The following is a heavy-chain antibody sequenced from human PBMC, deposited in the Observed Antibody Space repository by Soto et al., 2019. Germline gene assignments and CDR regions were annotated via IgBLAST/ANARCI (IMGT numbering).Heavy chain of an antibody. J-gene: IGHJ6*02. CDR2: ISYDGSNK. CDR1: GFTFSSYA. V-gene: IGHV3-30-3*01. CDR3: ARAGCDGGSCYTLVGLRYGMDV. D-gene: IGHD2-15*01. Sequence: QVQLVESGGGVVQPGRSKRLSCAASGFTFSSYAMHWVRQAPGKGLEWVAIISYDGSNKYYADSVKGRFTISRDNSKNTLYLQMNSLRAEDTAVYYCARAGCDGGSCYTLVGLRYGMDVWGQGTTVTVSS.